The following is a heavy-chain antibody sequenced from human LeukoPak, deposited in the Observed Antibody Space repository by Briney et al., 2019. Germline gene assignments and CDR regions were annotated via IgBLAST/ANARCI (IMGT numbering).Heavy chain of an antibody. D-gene: IGHD5-18*01. CDR2: IYYSGST. CDR3: ARTTEGGYSYGSFYYYYMDV. V-gene: IGHV4-59*01. Sequence: PSETLSLTCTVSGGSISSYHWSWIRQPPGKGLEWIGFIYYSGSTNYNPSLKSRVTISVHTSKNQFSLKLSSVTAADTAVYYCARTTEGGYSYGSFYYYYMDVWGKGATVTISS. CDR1: GGSISSYH. J-gene: IGHJ6*03.